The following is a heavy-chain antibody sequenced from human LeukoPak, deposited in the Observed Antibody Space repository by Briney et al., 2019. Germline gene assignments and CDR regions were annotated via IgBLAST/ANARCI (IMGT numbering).Heavy chain of an antibody. CDR3: ARDQLVPAAMYNWFDP. V-gene: IGHV4-4*07. D-gene: IGHD2-2*01. CDR1: GGSISSYY. CDR2: IYTSGST. Sequence: SETLSHTCTVSGGSISSYYWSWIRQPAGKGLEWIGRIYTSGSTNYNPSLKSRVTMSVDTSKNQFSLKLSSVTAADTAVYYCARDQLVPAAMYNWFDPWGQGTLVTVSS. J-gene: IGHJ5*02.